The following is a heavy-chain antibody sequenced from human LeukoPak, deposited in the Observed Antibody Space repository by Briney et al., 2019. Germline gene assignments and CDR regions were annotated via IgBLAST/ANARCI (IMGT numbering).Heavy chain of an antibody. CDR1: GGTFSSYA. Sequence: ASVKVSCKASGGTFSSYAISWVRQAPGQGLEWMGWINPNSGGTNYAQKFQGRVTMTRDTSISTAYMELSRLRSDDTAVYYCARASREWLVRYYYYYMDVWGKGTTVTVSS. V-gene: IGHV1-2*02. J-gene: IGHJ6*03. CDR3: ARASREWLVRYYYYYMDV. CDR2: INPNSGGT. D-gene: IGHD6-19*01.